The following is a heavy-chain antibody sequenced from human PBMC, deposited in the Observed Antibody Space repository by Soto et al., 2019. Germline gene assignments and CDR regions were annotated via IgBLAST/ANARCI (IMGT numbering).Heavy chain of an antibody. CDR1: GYTFSSYG. J-gene: IGHJ3*02. CDR2: ISAYGGNT. V-gene: IGHV1-18*01. CDR3: ARRARENSDDFDI. D-gene: IGHD1-26*01. Sequence: GASVKDCCKASGYTFSSYGITWVRQAPGQGLEWMGWISAYGGNTKYAQKLQGRVTMTTDTSTSTAYMELRSLRSDDTALYYCARRARENSDDFDIWGQGTMVTVSS.